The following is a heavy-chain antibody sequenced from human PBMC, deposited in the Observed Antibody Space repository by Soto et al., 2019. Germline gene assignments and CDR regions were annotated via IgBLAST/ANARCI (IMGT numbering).Heavy chain of an antibody. J-gene: IGHJ5*02. CDR1: GASVAGGSYY. CDR2: IPSRGRP. V-gene: IGHV4-30-4*01. Sequence: PSETLSLTCSVSGASVAGGSYYWSWVRQPPGKGLEWIGYIPSRGRPFYNPSLTSRGTISADTSKNQLPLQLTSVTAADTAVYYCARDTYSGYDFGLWGQGTLVTVSS. D-gene: IGHD5-12*01. CDR3: ARDTYSGYDFGL.